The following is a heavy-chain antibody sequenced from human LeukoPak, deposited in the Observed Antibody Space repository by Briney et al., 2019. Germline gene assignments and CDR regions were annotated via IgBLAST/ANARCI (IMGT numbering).Heavy chain of an antibody. CDR3: ARDGCSSTSCRFYNWFHP. D-gene: IGHD2-2*01. J-gene: IGHJ5*02. CDR2: ISTSSSYI. CDR1: GFTFSGYN. V-gene: IGHV3-21*01. Sequence: GGSLRLSCAASGFTFSGYNMNWVRQAPGKGLEWVSFISTSSSYIHYADSVKGRFTISRDNAKNSLFLQMNSLRAEDTAVYYCARDGCSSTSCRFYNWFHPWGQGTLVTVSS.